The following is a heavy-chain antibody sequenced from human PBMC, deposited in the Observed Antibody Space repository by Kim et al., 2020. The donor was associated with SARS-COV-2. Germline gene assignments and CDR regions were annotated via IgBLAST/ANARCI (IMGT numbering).Heavy chain of an antibody. CDR3: ARNYDFWSGYHTKRHGMDV. V-gene: IGHV1-69*13. J-gene: IGHJ6*02. CDR2: IIPIFGTA. D-gene: IGHD3-3*01. CDR1: GGTFSSYA. Sequence: SVKVSCKASGGTFSSYAISWVRQAPGQGLEWMGGIIPIFGTANYAQKFQGRVTITADESTSTAYMELSSLRSEDTAVYYCARNYDFWSGYHTKRHGMDVWGQGTTVTVSS.